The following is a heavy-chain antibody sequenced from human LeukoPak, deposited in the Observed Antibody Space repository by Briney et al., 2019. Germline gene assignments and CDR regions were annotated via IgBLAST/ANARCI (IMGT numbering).Heavy chain of an antibody. Sequence: GGSLRLSCAASGFTFSTFAMTWVRQAPGKGLEWVSSITGTHYTTYNTDSVKGRFTISRDNSKNTLYLQMNSLRADDTAVYYCTKDPNGDYAGAFDPWGQGTLVTVSS. J-gene: IGHJ5*02. V-gene: IGHV3-23*01. CDR2: ITGTHYTT. CDR1: GFTFSTFA. CDR3: TKDPNGDYAGAFDP. D-gene: IGHD4-17*01.